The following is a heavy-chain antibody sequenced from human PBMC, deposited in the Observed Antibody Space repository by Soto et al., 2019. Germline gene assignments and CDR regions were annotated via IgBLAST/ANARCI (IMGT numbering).Heavy chain of an antibody. D-gene: IGHD3-3*01. V-gene: IGHV4-59*08. CDR1: GGSISSYY. CDR2: IYYSGST. Sequence: SETLSLTCTVSGGSISSYYWSWIRQPPGKGLEWIGYIYYSGSTNYNPSLKSRVTISVDTSKNQFSLKLSSVTAADTAVYYCARHVRAYYDFWSGYYYFDYWGQGTLVTVSS. CDR3: ARHVRAYYDFWSGYYYFDY. J-gene: IGHJ4*02.